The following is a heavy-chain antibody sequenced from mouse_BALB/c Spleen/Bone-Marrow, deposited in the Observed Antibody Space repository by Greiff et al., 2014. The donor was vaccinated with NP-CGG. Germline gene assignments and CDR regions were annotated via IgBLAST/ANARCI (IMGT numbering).Heavy chain of an antibody. V-gene: IGHV5-4*02. CDR3: ARGPHDDDMDY. Sequence: EVQRVESGGGLVKPGGSLKLSCAASGFTFSDYYMYWVRQTPEKRLEWVATISDGGSYTYYPDSVKGRFTISRDNAKNSLYLQLSSLKSEDTAMYYCARGPHDDDMDYWGQGTSVTVSS. CDR1: GFTFSDYY. D-gene: IGHD2-3*01. CDR2: ISDGGSYT. J-gene: IGHJ4*01.